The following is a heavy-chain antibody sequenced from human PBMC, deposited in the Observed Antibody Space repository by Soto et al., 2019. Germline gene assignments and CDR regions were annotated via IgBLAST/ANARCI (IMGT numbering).Heavy chain of an antibody. Sequence: GGSLRLSCAASGFTFTSYAMTWVRQAPGKGLEWVSGISGTGGSTYYADSVKGRFTISRDKSKNTLYLHVNSLRAEDTAVYCCARGSAYSDYDLEYWGQGTLVTGSS. D-gene: IGHD4-17*01. CDR2: ISGTGGST. J-gene: IGHJ4*02. CDR1: GFTFTSYA. V-gene: IGHV3-23*01. CDR3: ARGSAYSDYDLEY.